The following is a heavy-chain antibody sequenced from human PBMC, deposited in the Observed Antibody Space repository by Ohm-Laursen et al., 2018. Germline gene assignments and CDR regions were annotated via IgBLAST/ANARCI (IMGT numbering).Heavy chain of an antibody. Sequence: SLRLSCSASGFTFSSYSMNWVRQAPGKGLEWVSSISSSSSYIYYTDSVKGRFTISRDNAKNSLYLQMNSLRAEDTAVYYCVRDVRYGWLDPWGQGTLVTVSS. J-gene: IGHJ5*02. CDR1: GFTFSSYS. V-gene: IGHV3-21*01. CDR2: ISSSSSYI. D-gene: IGHD2-15*01. CDR3: VRDVRYGWLDP.